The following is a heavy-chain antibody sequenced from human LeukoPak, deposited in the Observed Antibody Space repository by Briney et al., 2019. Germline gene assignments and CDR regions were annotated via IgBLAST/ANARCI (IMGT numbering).Heavy chain of an antibody. CDR1: GFTFSSYE. D-gene: IGHD3-22*01. V-gene: IGHV3-48*03. Sequence: GGSLRLSCAASGFTFSSYEMNRVRQAPGKGLEWVSYISSSGSTIYYADSVKGRFTISRDNAKNSLYLQMNSLRAEDTAVYYCARDDYYDSSGYLIWGQGTLVTVSS. J-gene: IGHJ4*02. CDR2: ISSSGSTI. CDR3: ARDDYYDSSGYLI.